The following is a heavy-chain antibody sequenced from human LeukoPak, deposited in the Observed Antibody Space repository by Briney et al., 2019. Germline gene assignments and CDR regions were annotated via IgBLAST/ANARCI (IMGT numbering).Heavy chain of an antibody. CDR2: IYPGDFDT. Sequence: PGESLKISCKGSGYIFNSYWIGWVRQMPGKGLEWMGVIYPGDFDTRYSPSFQGQVTISADKSISTAYLQWSSLKASDTARYYCARHGRISWSHDAFDIWGQGTMVTVSS. D-gene: IGHD6-13*01. J-gene: IGHJ3*02. V-gene: IGHV5-51*01. CDR3: ARHGRISWSHDAFDI. CDR1: GYIFNSYW.